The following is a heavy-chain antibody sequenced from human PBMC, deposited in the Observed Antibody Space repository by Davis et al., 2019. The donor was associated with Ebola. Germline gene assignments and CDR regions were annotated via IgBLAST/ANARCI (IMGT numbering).Heavy chain of an antibody. CDR2: IGGSGLNA. CDR3: ARHEGFWSGHFDH. V-gene: IGHV3-23*01. Sequence: GESLKISCTASAFPFDKYAMSWVRQAPGKGLEWVASIGGSGLNAFYTNSVKGRFTISRDNSRNTVYLQMSNLRAEDTAVYYCARHEGFWSGHFDHWGRGSRVTVSS. D-gene: IGHD3-3*01. J-gene: IGHJ4*02. CDR1: AFPFDKYA.